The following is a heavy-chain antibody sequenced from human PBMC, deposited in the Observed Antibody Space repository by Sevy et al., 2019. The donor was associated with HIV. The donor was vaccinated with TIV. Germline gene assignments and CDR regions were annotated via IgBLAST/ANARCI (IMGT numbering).Heavy chain of an antibody. J-gene: IGHJ3*02. Sequence: GGSLRLSCAASGFTFRTYSMYWVRQAPVKGLEWVALISFDGNYTKYADSVKGRFTISRDNSNNRLDLQMSSLRVEDTAVYYCGGDPKQDAFDIWGQGTVVTVSS. CDR2: ISFDGNYT. D-gene: IGHD6-13*01. V-gene: IGHV3-30-3*01. CDR1: GFTFRTYS. CDR3: GGDPKQDAFDI.